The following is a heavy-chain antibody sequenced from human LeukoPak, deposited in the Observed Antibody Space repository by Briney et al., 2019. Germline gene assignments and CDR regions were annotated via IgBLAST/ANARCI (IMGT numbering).Heavy chain of an antibody. CDR1: GGSISSYY. V-gene: IGHV4-59*12. D-gene: IGHD2-2*01. J-gene: IGHJ3*02. CDR3: ARDRKGYCSSTSCHI. CDR2: IYYSGST. Sequence: SETLSLTCTVSGGSISSYYWSWIRQPPGKGLEWIGFIYYSGSTNYNPSLKSRLTISVDTSKNQFSLKLSSVTAADTAVYYCARDRKGYCSSTSCHIWGQGTMVTVSS.